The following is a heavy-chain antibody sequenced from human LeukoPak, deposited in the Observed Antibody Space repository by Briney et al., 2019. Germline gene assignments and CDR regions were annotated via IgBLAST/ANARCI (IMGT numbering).Heavy chain of an antibody. CDR3: ARGGWWEQSSRLGAFDI. CDR2: IIPIFGTA. D-gene: IGHD1-26*01. Sequence: SVKVSFKASGGTFSSYAISWVRQAPGQGLEWMGGIIPIFGTANYAQKFQGRVTITTDESTSTAYMELSSLRSEDTAVYYCARGGWWEQSSRLGAFDIWGQGTMVTVSS. CDR1: GGTFSSYA. V-gene: IGHV1-69*05. J-gene: IGHJ3*02.